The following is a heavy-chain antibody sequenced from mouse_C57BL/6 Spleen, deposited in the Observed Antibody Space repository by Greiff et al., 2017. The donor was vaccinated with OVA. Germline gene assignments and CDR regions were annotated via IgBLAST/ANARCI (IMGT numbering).Heavy chain of an antibody. CDR3: ARYRRDAMDY. D-gene: IGHD2-12*01. CDR2: IDPSDSET. Sequence: QVQLQQPGAELVRPGSSVKLSCKASGYTFTSYWMHWVKQRPIQGLEWIGNIDPSDSETHYNQKFKDKATLTVDKSSSTAYMQISSLTSENSAVYYCARYRRDAMDYWGQGTSVTVSS. CDR1: GYTFTSYW. V-gene: IGHV1-52*01. J-gene: IGHJ4*01.